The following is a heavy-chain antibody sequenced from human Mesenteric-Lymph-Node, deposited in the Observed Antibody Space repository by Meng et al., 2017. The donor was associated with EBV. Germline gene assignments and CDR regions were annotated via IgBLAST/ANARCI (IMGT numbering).Heavy chain of an antibody. CDR3: ARTEDYVWGTYDFFDN. Sequence: QVPLVQTGSELKKPGVSVKVCGKASGYSFTAYAINWVRQAPGQGLEWMGWINTRTGNPTYAQDFTGRFVFSLDTSVSTAYLQISSLKAEDTAVYYCARTEDYVWGTYDFFDNWGRGTLVTVAS. D-gene: IGHD3-16*01. J-gene: IGHJ4*02. CDR2: INTRTGNP. V-gene: IGHV7-4-1*02. CDR1: GYSFTAYA.